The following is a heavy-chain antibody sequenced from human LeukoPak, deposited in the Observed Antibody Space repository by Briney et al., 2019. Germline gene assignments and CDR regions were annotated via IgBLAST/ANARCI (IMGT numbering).Heavy chain of an antibody. CDR3: ARGNPNAFDI. J-gene: IGHJ3*02. CDR1: GGSISSGGYY. V-gene: IGHV4-30-2*02. Sequence: SQTLSLTCTVSGGSISSGGYYWSWIRQPPGKGLEWIGYIYHSGSTFYNPSLKSRVTMSVDTSKNQFSLKLSSVTAADTAVYYCARGNPNAFDIWGQGTMVTASS. CDR2: IYHSGST.